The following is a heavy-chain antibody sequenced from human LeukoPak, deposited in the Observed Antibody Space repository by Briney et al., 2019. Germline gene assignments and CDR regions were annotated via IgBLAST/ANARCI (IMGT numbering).Heavy chain of an antibody. CDR3: ARESPGQTSYYDILTGYRRLYDAFDI. D-gene: IGHD3-9*01. J-gene: IGHJ3*02. CDR1: GVSISSYY. V-gene: IGHV4-59*01. Sequence: PSETLSLTCTVSGVSISSYYWSWIRQPPGKGLEWIGYIYYSGSTNYNPSLKSRVTISVDTSKNQFSLKLSSVTAADTAVYYCARESPGQTSYYDILTGYRRLYDAFDIWGQRTMVTVSS. CDR2: IYYSGST.